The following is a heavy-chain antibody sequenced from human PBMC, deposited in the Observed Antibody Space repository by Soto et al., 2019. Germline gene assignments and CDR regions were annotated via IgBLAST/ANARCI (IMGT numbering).Heavy chain of an antibody. J-gene: IGHJ6*02. CDR3: ARVGGDYDYSYYGMDA. CDR2: INPNSGGT. D-gene: IGHD4-17*01. Sequence: ASVKVSCKASGYTFTGYYMHWVRQAPGQGLEWMGWINPNSGGTNYAQKFQGWVTMTRDTSISTAYMELSRLRSDDTAVYYCARVGGDYDYSYYGMDAWGQGTTVTVSS. V-gene: IGHV1-2*04. CDR1: GYTFTGYY.